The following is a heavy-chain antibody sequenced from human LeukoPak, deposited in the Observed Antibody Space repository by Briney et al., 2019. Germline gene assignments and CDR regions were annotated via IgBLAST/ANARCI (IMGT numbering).Heavy chain of an antibody. Sequence: GGSLRLSCAASGFTFKNCGMHWVRQAPGKGLEWVAFIRYDGSNKYYADSVKGRFTISRDNSKNVLDLQLNSLRPEDTAFYYCAKVLTYYPGSGSYYPDFWGQGTLVTVSS. CDR1: GFTFKNCG. V-gene: IGHV3-30*02. J-gene: IGHJ4*02. CDR3: AKVLTYYPGSGSYYPDF. D-gene: IGHD3-10*01. CDR2: IRYDGSNK.